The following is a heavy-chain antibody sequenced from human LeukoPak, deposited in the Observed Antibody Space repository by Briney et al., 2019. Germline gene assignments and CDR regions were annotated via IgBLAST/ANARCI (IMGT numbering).Heavy chain of an antibody. CDR3: ARLKYSSSWYLHFQH. Sequence: ASVKVSCKASGYTFSGYYMHWVRQAPGQGLEWMGWINPNSGGTNYAQKFQGRVTMTRDTSISTAYMELSRLRSDDTAVYYCARLKYSSSWYLHFQHWGQGTLVTVSS. V-gene: IGHV1-2*02. J-gene: IGHJ1*01. D-gene: IGHD6-13*01. CDR2: INPNSGGT. CDR1: GYTFSGYY.